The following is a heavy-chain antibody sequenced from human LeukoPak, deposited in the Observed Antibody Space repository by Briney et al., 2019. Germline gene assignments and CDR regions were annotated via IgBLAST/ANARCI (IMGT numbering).Heavy chain of an antibody. D-gene: IGHD3-10*01. V-gene: IGHV3-7*01. CDR1: GFTFSSYS. CDR3: ARDSDHVRDY. J-gene: IGHJ4*02. CDR2: IKQDGSEK. Sequence: GGSLRLSCAASGFTFSSYSMNWVRQAPGKGLEWVANIKQDGSEKYYMDSVKGRFTISRDNAKSSLYLQMNSLRAEDTAIYYCARDSDHVRDYWGQGTLVTVSS.